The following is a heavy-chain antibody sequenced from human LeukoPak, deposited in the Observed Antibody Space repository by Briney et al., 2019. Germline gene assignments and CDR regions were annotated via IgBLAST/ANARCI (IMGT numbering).Heavy chain of an antibody. CDR3: ARGYGSGYYGFDY. V-gene: IGHV3-72*01. D-gene: IGHD6-19*01. Sequence: PGGSLRLSCAASGFTFSDYYMDWVRQAPGKGLEWVGRSRSKAHTYTTEYAASVKGRFTISRDDSKNSLYLQMNSLKTEDTAVYYCARGYGSGYYGFDYWGQGTLVTVSS. J-gene: IGHJ4*02. CDR1: GFTFSDYY. CDR2: SRSKAHTYTT.